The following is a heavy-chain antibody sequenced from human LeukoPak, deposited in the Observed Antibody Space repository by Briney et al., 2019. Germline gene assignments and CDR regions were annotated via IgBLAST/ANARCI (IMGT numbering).Heavy chain of an antibody. D-gene: IGHD3-22*01. CDR1: GGSFSGYY. J-gene: IGHJ3*02. CDR3: ARVPYYDSSPPI. V-gene: IGHV4-34*01. CDR2: INHSGST. Sequence: SETLSLTCAVYGGSFSGYYWSWIRQPPGKGLEWIGEINHSGSTNYNPSLKSQVTISVDTSKNQFSLKLSSVTAADTAVYYCARVPYYDSSPPIWGQGTMVTVSS.